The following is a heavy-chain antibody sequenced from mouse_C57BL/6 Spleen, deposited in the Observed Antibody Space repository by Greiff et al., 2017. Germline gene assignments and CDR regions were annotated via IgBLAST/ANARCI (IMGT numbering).Heavy chain of an antibody. CDR1: GYTFTSYW. V-gene: IGHV1-72*01. J-gene: IGHJ4*01. CDR3: ARPGSSGYDYAMDY. Sequence: QVQLKQPGAELVKPGASVKLSCKASGYTFTSYWMHWVKQRPGRGLEWIGRIDPNSGGTKYNEKFKSKATLPVDKPSSTAYMQLSSLTSEDSAVYYGARPGSSGYDYAMDYWGQGTSVTVSS. D-gene: IGHD3-2*02. CDR2: IDPNSGGT.